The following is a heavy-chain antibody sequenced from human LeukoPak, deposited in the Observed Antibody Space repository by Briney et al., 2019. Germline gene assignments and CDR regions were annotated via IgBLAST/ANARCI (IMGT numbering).Heavy chain of an antibody. Sequence: GGSLRLSCAASGFTFSRYRMSWVRQAPGKGLEWVACIKQDVNEKYYVDSVKGRFTISRDNAKNSLYLQMNSLRAEDTAVYYCARSAYYYDSDSGSYWGQGTPVTVPS. V-gene: IGHV3-7*04. CDR3: ARSAYYYDSDSGSY. CDR1: GFTFSRYR. D-gene: IGHD3-10*01. CDR2: IKQDVNEK. J-gene: IGHJ4*02.